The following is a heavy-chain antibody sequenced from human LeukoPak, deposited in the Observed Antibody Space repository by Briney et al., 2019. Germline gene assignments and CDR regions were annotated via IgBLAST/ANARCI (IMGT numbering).Heavy chain of an antibody. J-gene: IGHJ5*01. CDR3: ARRTAKWNHRSPEFDL. Sequence: PSETLSLTCTVSGGSISGYYWSWIRQPPGKGLEWIGDIYFGGTTNYKTSLKSRVTISLHTSTNQFSLNLTSVTAADTAEYFCARRTAKWNHRSPEFDLRGQGTLVIVSS. CDR1: GGSISGYY. D-gene: IGHD1-1*01. V-gene: IGHV4-59*08. CDR2: IYFGGTT.